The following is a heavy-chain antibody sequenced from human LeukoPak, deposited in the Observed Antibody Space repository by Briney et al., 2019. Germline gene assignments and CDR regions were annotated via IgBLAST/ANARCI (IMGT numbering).Heavy chain of an antibody. CDR1: GGSFSGYY. V-gene: IGHV4-34*01. D-gene: IGHD5-24*01. J-gene: IGHJ4*02. CDR2: INHSGST. CDR3: ATLRDGYEFDY. Sequence: PSETLSLTCAVYGGSFSGYYWSWIRQPPGKGLEWIGEINHSGSTNYNPSLKSRVTISVDTSKNQFSLKLSSVTAADTAVYYCATLRDGYEFDYWGQGTLVTVSS.